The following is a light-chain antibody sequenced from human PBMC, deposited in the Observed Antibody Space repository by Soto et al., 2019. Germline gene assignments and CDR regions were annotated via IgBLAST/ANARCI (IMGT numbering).Light chain of an antibody. CDR2: AAS. CDR3: QQSYSAPPWT. CDR1: DNIAKY. Sequence: DIQTTQSPSSLSASVGDRVTITCRTSDNIAKYLNWYQQKPGQVPKLLIVAASRLQSGVPTRFSGSGSGTDFTLTINNSQPEDFATYYCQQSYSAPPWTFGQGTKVDIK. J-gene: IGKJ1*01. V-gene: IGKV1-39*01.